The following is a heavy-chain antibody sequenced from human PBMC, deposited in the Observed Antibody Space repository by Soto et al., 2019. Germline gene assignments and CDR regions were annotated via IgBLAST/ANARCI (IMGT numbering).Heavy chain of an antibody. CDR1: GFIFHLYA. Sequence: GSLRLSCAGSGFIFHLYAMSWVRQAPGKGLEWVSTLSFSSSNTYYADSVKGRFTISRDNSKNALYLQMHDLRPEDTALYYCAKGTYYYGSAPYYFDYWGQGTLVTVSS. J-gene: IGHJ4*02. CDR2: LSFSSSNT. D-gene: IGHD3-10*01. CDR3: AKGTYYYGSAPYYFDY. V-gene: IGHV3-23*01.